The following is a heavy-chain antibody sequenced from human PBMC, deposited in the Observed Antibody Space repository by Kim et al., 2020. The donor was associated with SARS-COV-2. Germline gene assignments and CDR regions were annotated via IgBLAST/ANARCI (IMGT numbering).Heavy chain of an antibody. CDR1: GFTFDDYA. CDR2: ISWNSDSI. V-gene: IGHV3-9*01. D-gene: IGHD3-3*01. J-gene: IGHJ3*01. Sequence: GGSLRRSCSASGFTFDDYAIHWVRQAPGKGLEWVSGISWNSDSIAYAGSVKGRFTISRDNARNSLYLQMDSLRPEDTALYYCAKSSRAHYDFWSGFHDA. CDR3: AKSSRAHYDFWSGFHDA.